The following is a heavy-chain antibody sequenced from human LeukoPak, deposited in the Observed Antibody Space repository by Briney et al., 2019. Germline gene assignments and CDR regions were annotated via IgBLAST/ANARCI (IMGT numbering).Heavy chain of an antibody. Sequence: PSETLSLTCAVYGGSFSGYYWSWIRQPPGKGLEWIGEINHRGSTNYNPSLKSRVTISVDTSKNQFSLKLSSVTAADTAVYYCARGRGDIVVVVAATRACYFDYWSQGTLVTVSS. CDR2: INHRGST. V-gene: IGHV4-34*01. CDR1: GGSFSGYY. D-gene: IGHD2-15*01. CDR3: ARGRGDIVVVVAATRACYFDY. J-gene: IGHJ4*02.